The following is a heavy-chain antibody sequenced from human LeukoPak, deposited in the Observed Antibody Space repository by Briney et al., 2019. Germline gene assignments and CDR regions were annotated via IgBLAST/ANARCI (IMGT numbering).Heavy chain of an antibody. CDR3: AKDTNPKKTIAAAGGNL. Sequence: GGSLRLSCAASGFTFDDYAMHWVRQAPGKGLEWVSGISWNSGSIGYADSVKGRFTISRDNAKNSLYLQMNSLRAEDTALYYCAKDTNPKKTIAAAGGNLWGRGTLVTVSS. J-gene: IGHJ2*01. V-gene: IGHV3-9*01. D-gene: IGHD6-13*01. CDR1: GFTFDDYA. CDR2: ISWNSGSI.